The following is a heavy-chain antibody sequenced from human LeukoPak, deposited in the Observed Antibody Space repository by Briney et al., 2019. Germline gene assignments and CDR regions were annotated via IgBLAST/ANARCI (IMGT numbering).Heavy chain of an antibody. CDR2: IKNDGSTT. Sequence: GGSLRLSCAASGFTFSSCTKNWVRQPPGKGLVWVSRIKNDGSTTTYADSVKGRFTVSRDNAKNTLYLQMNSLRAEDTAVYYCARERKYDSNFDYWGQGTLVTVSS. CDR1: GFTFSSCT. J-gene: IGHJ4*02. CDR3: ARERKYDSNFDY. D-gene: IGHD1-1*01. V-gene: IGHV3-74*01.